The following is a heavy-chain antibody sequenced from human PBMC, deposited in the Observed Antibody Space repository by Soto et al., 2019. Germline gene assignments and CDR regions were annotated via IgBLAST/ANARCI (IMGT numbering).Heavy chain of an antibody. CDR3: ARCSRNSCYSYGVDV. CDR1: GFTFSNCG. J-gene: IGHJ6*02. Sequence: GSLRLSCSASGFTFSNCGMNWVRQTPGKGLEWVSYISDSGATKHYADSVKGRFTISRDNGKDSLYLQMNSLRDEDTAVYFCARCSRNSCYSYGVDVWGQGATVTVSS. V-gene: IGHV3-48*02. D-gene: IGHD2-15*01. CDR2: ISDSGATK.